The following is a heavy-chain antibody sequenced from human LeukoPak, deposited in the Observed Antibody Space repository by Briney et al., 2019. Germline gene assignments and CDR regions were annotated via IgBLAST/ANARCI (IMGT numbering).Heavy chain of an antibody. V-gene: IGHV3-30*02. Sequence: PGGSLRLSCAASGFTFSSYGMHWVRQAPGKGLEWVAFMRYDGSTIYYADSVRGRFTISRDNFKDTLYLRMNSLRTEDTAVYYCAKDRSPEYSYGPFDYWGQGTLVTVSS. J-gene: IGHJ4*02. CDR1: GFTFSSYG. CDR3: AKDRSPEYSYGPFDY. D-gene: IGHD5-18*01. CDR2: MRYDGSTI.